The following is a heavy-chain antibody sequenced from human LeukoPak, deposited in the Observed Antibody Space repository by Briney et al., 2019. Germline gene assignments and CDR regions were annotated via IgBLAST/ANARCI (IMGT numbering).Heavy chain of an antibody. V-gene: IGHV1-2*02. D-gene: IGHD3-3*01. J-gene: IGHJ5*02. CDR1: GYTFTGYY. CDR3: ARALSYDFWSGYYGPWFDP. CDR2: IKPNNGGT. Sequence: ASVKVSCKASGYTFTGYYMHWVRQAPGEGLEWMGWIKPNNGGTNYAQKFQGRVTMARDTSISTAYMELSRLRSDDTAVYYCARALSYDFWSGYYGPWFDPWGQGTLVTVSS.